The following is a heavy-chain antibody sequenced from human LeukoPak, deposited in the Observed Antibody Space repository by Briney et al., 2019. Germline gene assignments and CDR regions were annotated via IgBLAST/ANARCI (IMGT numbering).Heavy chain of an antibody. CDR1: GFIFSTSW. CDR2: INLDGSGK. Sequence: GGSLRLSCTASGFIFSTSWMTWVRQAPGKGLEWVANINLDGSGKYYVDSVKGRFTISRDNAKNSLYLQMNSLRAEDTAVYYCASGVTVTDAFDIWGQGTMVTVSS. CDR3: ASGVTVTDAFDI. J-gene: IGHJ3*02. V-gene: IGHV3-7*01. D-gene: IGHD4-17*01.